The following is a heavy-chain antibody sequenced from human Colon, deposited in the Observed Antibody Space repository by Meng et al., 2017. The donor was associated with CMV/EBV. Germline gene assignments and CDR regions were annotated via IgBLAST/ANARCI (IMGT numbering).Heavy chain of an antibody. D-gene: IGHD5-12*01. CDR2: ICDRGRP. CDR3: ARDSRGFLDY. V-gene: IGHV4-59*01. Sequence: SETLSLTCTVSGDSMTLYYWTWIRQSPGKGLEFIGNICDRGRPSYESSLQSRVTISQDTSKTQFSLKLRSVTAADMAIYYCARDSRGFLDYWGQGILVTVSS. J-gene: IGHJ4*02. CDR1: GDSMTLYY.